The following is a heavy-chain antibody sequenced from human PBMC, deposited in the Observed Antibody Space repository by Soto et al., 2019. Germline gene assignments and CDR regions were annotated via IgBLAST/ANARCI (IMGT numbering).Heavy chain of an antibody. CDR1: GGSISSSSYY. CDR3: ARLNRNYAGMDV. D-gene: IGHD1-7*01. CDR2: IYYSGST. V-gene: IGHV4-39*01. Sequence: PSETLSLTCTVSGGSISSSSYYWGWIRQPPGKGLEWIGSIYYSGSTYYNPSLKSRVTISVDTSKNQFSLKLSSVTAADTAVYYCARLNRNYAGMDVWGQGTTVTVS. J-gene: IGHJ6*02.